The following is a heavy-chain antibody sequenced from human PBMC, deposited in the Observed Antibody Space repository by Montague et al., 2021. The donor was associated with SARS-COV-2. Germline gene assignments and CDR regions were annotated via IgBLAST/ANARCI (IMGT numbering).Heavy chain of an antibody. Sequence: SETLSLTCTVSDGSITSYYWSWVRQPPEKEMEWIGYVFYTGAAVYSPSLVGRVTMSVDTPKSQVSLRLNSVTAADTAVYYCARYGSTEARNALHVWGQGTMVPVSS. V-gene: IGHV4-59*08. CDR3: ARYGSTEARNALHV. J-gene: IGHJ3*01. CDR2: VFYTGAA. D-gene: IGHD4-17*01. CDR1: DGSITSYY.